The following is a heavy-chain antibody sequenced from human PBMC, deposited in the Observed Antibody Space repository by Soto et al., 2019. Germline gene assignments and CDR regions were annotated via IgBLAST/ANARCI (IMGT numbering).Heavy chain of an antibody. Sequence: GGSLRLSCEASGFTFNTYSMHWVRQPPGKGLEWLAAIWYDGTQKYYADSVKGRFIISRDNSKKTLYLEMNSLRAEETAVYYCARDGGTPVTGLWHFDSWGQGTLVTVSS. CDR3: ARDGGTPVTGLWHFDS. J-gene: IGHJ4*02. V-gene: IGHV3-33*01. CDR1: GFTFNTYS. CDR2: IWYDGTQK. D-gene: IGHD4-17*01.